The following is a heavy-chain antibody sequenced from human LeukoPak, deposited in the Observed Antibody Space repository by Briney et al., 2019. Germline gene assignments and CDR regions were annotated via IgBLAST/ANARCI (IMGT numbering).Heavy chain of an antibody. V-gene: IGHV3-11*04. D-gene: IGHD3-3*01. CDR3: ARDTIFGDSDY. CDR1: GFTFSSEW. Sequence: GGSLRLSCVASGFTFSSEWMSWIRQAPGKGLEWVSYISSSGSTIYYADSVKGRFTISRDNAKNSLYLQMNSLRAEDTAVYYCARDTIFGDSDYWGQGTLVTVSS. CDR2: ISSSGSTI. J-gene: IGHJ4*02.